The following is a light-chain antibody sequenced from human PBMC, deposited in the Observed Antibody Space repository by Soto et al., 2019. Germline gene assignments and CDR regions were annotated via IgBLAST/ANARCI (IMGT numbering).Light chain of an antibody. Sequence: EMVMTQSPATLSVSPGERATLSCRASQSVSIDLAWYQQTPGQAPRLLIYGASTRATGVPARFSGSGAGTDFTLTITSLQSEDFGVYFCQQYKDWPTTFGQGTKVDIK. J-gene: IGKJ1*01. CDR1: QSVSID. CDR3: QQYKDWPTT. CDR2: GAS. V-gene: IGKV3-15*01.